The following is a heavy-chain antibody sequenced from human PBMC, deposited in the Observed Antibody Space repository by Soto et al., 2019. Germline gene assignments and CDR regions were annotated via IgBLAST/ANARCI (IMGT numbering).Heavy chain of an antibody. CDR2: IWYDGSNK. CDR1: GFTFSSYG. Sequence: GGALRLSCAASGFTFSSYGMHWVRQAPGKGLEWVAVIWYDGSNKYYADSVKGRFTISRDNSKNTLYLQMNSLRAEDTAVYYCARMRNYYDSSGYSFDYWGQGTLVTVS. D-gene: IGHD3-22*01. CDR3: ARMRNYYDSSGYSFDY. J-gene: IGHJ4*02. V-gene: IGHV3-33*01.